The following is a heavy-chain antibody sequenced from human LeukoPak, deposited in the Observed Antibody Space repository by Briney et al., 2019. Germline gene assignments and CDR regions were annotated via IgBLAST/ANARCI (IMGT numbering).Heavy chain of an antibody. CDR1: GGSISSYH. CDR2: IYYSGST. D-gene: IGHD3-10*01. CDR3: AGGFPSTHNWFDP. J-gene: IGHJ5*02. V-gene: IGHV4-59*01. Sequence: SETLSLTCTVSGGSISSYHWSWLRQPPGKGLEWVWYIYYSGSTNYNPSLKSRVTISVDTSKNQFSLKLSSVTAADTAVYYCAGGFPSTHNWFDPWGQGTLVTVSS.